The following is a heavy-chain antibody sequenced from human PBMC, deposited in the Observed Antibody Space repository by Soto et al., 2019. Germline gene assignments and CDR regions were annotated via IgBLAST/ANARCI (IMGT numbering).Heavy chain of an antibody. CDR1: GFTFSDYY. J-gene: IGHJ4*02. V-gene: IGHV3-11*01. D-gene: IGHD6-19*01. Sequence: TGGPLRLSCAASGFTFSDYYMSWIRQAPVKGLEWVSYISSSGSTIYYADSVKGRFTISRDNAKNSLYLQMNSLRAEDTAVYYCARYSSGWYNYFDYWGQGTLVTVSS. CDR3: ARYSSGWYNYFDY. CDR2: ISSSGSTI.